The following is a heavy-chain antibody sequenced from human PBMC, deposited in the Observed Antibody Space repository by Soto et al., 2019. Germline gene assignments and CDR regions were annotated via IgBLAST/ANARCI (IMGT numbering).Heavy chain of an antibody. Sequence: QVQLVQSGAEVKKPGSSVKVACKASGGTFSSYAISWLRQAPGQGLEWMGVIIPIFGTANYSQKFQGRVTITADDSTSTVYMELSSLRSEDTAVYYCARDQEMATIGGYFDYWGQGTLVTVSS. CDR2: IIPIFGTA. V-gene: IGHV1-69*01. J-gene: IGHJ4*02. D-gene: IGHD5-12*01. CDR1: GGTFSSYA. CDR3: ARDQEMATIGGYFDY.